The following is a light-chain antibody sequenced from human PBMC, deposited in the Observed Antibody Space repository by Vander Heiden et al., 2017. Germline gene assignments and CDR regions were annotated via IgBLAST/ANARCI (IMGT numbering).Light chain of an antibody. J-gene: IGKJ3*01. CDR3: QQRSNWPPLT. CDR2: DAS. Sequence: EIVLTQSPATLSLSPGERATLSCRASQGVSSYLAWYQQKPGQAPRLLIYDASNRATGIPARFSGSGSGTDFTLTISSLEPEDFAVYYCQQRSNWPPLTFGPGTKVDIK. V-gene: IGKV3-11*01. CDR1: QGVSSY.